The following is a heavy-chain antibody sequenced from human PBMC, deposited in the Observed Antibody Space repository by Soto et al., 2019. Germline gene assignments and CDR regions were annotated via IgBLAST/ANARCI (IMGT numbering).Heavy chain of an antibody. Sequence: SETRCLTCTVSGSSISSGGYCWSWIRQHPGKGLEWIGCISNSGSTYYNSSLKSRVTISVDTSEDQFSLKLTSVTDADTAVYYCARGVLLWGQGTLVT. CDR3: ARGVLL. J-gene: IGHJ4*02. CDR1: GSSISSGGYC. V-gene: IGHV4-31*03. CDR2: ISNSGST.